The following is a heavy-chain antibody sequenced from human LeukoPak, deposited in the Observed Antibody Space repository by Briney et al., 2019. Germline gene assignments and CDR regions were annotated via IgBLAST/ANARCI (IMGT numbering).Heavy chain of an antibody. CDR2: IYHSGST. Sequence: SETLSLTCAVSGGSISSSNWWSWVRQPPGKGLEWIGEIYHSGSTNYNPSLKSRVTISVDKSKNQFSLKLNSVTAADTAVFYCARSRGYSGYDWVLFDYWGQGILVTVSS. J-gene: IGHJ4*02. CDR1: GGSISSSNW. D-gene: IGHD5-12*01. CDR3: ARSRGYSGYDWVLFDY. V-gene: IGHV4-4*02.